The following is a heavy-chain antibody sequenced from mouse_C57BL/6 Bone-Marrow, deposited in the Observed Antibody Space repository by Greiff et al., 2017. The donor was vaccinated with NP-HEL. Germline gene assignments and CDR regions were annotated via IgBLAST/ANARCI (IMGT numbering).Heavy chain of an antibody. V-gene: IGHV1-61*01. Sequence: QVQLQQPGAELVRPGSSVKLSCKASGYTFTSYWMDWVKQRPGQGLEWIGNIYPSDSETHYNQKFKDKATLTVDKSSSTAYMQLSSLTSEDSAVYYCARSRFRYWYVDVWGTGTTVTVSS. CDR2: IYPSDSET. CDR1: GYTFTSYW. J-gene: IGHJ1*03. CDR3: ARSRFRYWYVDV.